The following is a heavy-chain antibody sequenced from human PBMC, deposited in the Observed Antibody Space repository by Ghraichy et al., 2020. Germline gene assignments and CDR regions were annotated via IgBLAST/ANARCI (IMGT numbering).Heavy chain of an antibody. Sequence: ASVKVSCKASGYTFTSYDINWVRQATGQGLEWMGWMNPNSGNTGYAQKFQGRVTMTRNTSISTAYMELSSLRSEDTAVYYCARVQYCSSTSCRARQPVRYDAFDIWGQGTMVTVSS. CDR3: ARVQYCSSTSCRARQPVRYDAFDI. J-gene: IGHJ3*02. D-gene: IGHD2-2*01. V-gene: IGHV1-8*01. CDR1: GYTFTSYD. CDR2: MNPNSGNT.